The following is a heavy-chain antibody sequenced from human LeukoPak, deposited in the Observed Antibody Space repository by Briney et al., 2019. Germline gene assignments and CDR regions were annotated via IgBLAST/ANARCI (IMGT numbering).Heavy chain of an antibody. V-gene: IGHV5-51*01. CDR2: IYPRDSDT. D-gene: IGHD3-10*01. CDR3: ARHSDVIGAI. J-gene: IGHJ4*02. CDR1: GYTFTHQW. Sequence: GESLKISFKASGYTFTHQWIGWGRQMSGSGLEWMGIIYPRDSDTIYSPSFQGHVTISADTSINTAYLEWSSLEASDTAIYYCARHSDVIGAIWGQGTLVTVSS.